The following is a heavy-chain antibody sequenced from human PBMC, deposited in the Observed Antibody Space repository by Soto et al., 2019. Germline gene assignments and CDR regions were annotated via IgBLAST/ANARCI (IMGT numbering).Heavy chain of an antibody. V-gene: IGHV4-34*01. J-gene: IGHJ6*03. CDR2: INHSGST. Sequence: SETLSLTCAVYGGSFSGYYWSWIRQPPGKGLEWIGEINHSGSTNYNPSLKSRVTISVDTSKNQFSLKLSSVTAADTAVYYCARPQTPRYYYYYMDVWGKGTTVTSP. CDR3: ARPQTPRYYYYYMDV. CDR1: GGSFSGYY.